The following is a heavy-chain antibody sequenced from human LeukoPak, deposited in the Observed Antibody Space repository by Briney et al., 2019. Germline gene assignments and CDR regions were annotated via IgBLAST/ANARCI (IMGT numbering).Heavy chain of an antibody. V-gene: IGHV1-69*13. J-gene: IGHJ5*02. D-gene: IGHD6-19*01. CDR1: GGTFISYA. Sequence: ASVKVSCKASGGTFISYAISWVRQARGQGLEWMGGIIPIFGTANYAQKFQGRVTITADESTSTAYMELSSLRSEDTAVYYCARAGGVSSGWSVWFDPWGQGTLVTVSS. CDR2: IIPIFGTA. CDR3: ARAGGVSSGWSVWFDP.